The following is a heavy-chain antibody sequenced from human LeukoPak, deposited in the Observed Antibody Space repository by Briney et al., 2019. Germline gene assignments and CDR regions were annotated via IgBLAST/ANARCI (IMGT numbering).Heavy chain of an antibody. D-gene: IGHD6-19*01. J-gene: IGHJ4*02. V-gene: IGHV3-30*04. CDR3: ARRGAVAGTGDY. CDR1: GFTFSSYA. Sequence: GGSLRLSCAASGFTFSSYAMHWVRQAPGKGLEWVAVISYDGSNKYYADSVKGRFTISRDNAKNALYLQMNSLRVEDTAVYYCARRGAVAGTGDYWGQGTLVTVSS. CDR2: ISYDGSNK.